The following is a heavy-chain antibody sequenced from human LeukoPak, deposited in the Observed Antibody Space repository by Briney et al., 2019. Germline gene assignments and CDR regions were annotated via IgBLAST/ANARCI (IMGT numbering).Heavy chain of an antibody. D-gene: IGHD5-24*01. CDR1: GGPLSGYY. J-gene: IGHJ4*02. CDR3: ARGGRWLQAPRNFDY. V-gene: IGHV4-34*01. CDR2: INHSGST. Sequence: PSETLSLTCAVYGGPLSGYYWSWIRQPPGKGLEWIGEINHSGSTNYNPSLKSRVTISVDTSKNQFSLKLSSVTAADTAVYYCARGGRWLQAPRNFDYWGQGTLVTVSS.